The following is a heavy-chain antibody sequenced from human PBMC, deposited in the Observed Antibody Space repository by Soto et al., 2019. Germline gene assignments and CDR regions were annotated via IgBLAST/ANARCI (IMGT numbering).Heavy chain of an antibody. CDR3: ARGQRNTAMLLSQYYYYGMDV. J-gene: IGHJ6*02. CDR1: GGSFSGYY. V-gene: IGHV4-34*01. D-gene: IGHD5-18*01. Sequence: SETLSLTCAVYGGSFSGYYWSWIRQPPGKXLEWIGEINHSGSTNYNASVKSRVTISVDTSKNQFSLKLNSVTAADTAVYYCARGQRNTAMLLSQYYYYGMDVWGQGTTVTVSS. CDR2: INHSGST.